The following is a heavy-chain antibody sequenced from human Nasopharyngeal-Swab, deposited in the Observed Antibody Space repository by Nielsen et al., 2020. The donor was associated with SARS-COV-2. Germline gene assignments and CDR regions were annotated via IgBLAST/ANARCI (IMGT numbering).Heavy chain of an antibody. CDR3: ARDGLDYDFWSAYFMDV. CDR2: ISSSSSYI. Sequence: GESLKIFCAASGFTFNNYNFNWVRQAPGKGLEWVSSISSSSSYIYYADSVKGRFTISRDNAKNSLYLRMNSLRAEDTAVYYCARDGLDYDFWSAYFMDVWGQGTTVTVSS. V-gene: IGHV3-21*01. CDR1: GFTFNNYN. D-gene: IGHD3-3*01. J-gene: IGHJ6*02.